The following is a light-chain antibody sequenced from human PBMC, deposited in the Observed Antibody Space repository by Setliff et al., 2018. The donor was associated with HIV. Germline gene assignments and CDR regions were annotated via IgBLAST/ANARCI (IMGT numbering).Light chain of an antibody. CDR3: CAYV. Sequence: QSALTQPRSVSGSPGQSVTISCTGTNSNVGGSKYVSWYQQYPGKAPKLLIYEVNKRPSEVPDRFSGSKSGNTASLTISGLQADDEADYYCCAYVFGTGTKVTVL. J-gene: IGLJ1*01. V-gene: IGLV2-11*01. CDR2: EVN. CDR1: NSNVGGSKY.